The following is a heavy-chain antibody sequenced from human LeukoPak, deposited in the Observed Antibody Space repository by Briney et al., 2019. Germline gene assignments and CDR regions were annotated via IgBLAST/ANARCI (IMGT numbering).Heavy chain of an antibody. Sequence: ASETLSLTCAVYGGSFSGYYWSWIRQPPGKGLEWIGEINHSGSTNYNPSLKSRVTISVDTSKNQLSLKLSSVTAADTAVYYCARGVYIAAAQYAYWGQGTLVTVSS. D-gene: IGHD6-13*01. CDR1: GGSFSGYY. V-gene: IGHV4-34*01. J-gene: IGHJ4*02. CDR3: ARGVYIAAAQYAY. CDR2: INHSGST.